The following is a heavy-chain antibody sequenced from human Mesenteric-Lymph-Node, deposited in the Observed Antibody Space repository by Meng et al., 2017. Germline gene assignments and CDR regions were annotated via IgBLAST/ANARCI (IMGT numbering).Heavy chain of an antibody. CDR2: IYSGGST. Sequence: GESLKISCAASGFTVSSNYMSWVRQAPGKGLEWVSVIYSGGSTYYADSVKGRFTISRDNSKNTLYLQMNSLRAEDTAVYYCARGDYNPFYYYGMDVWGQGTTVTVSS. CDR3: ARGDYNPFYYYGMDV. V-gene: IGHV3-53*01. CDR1: GFTVSSNY. D-gene: IGHD4-11*01. J-gene: IGHJ6*02.